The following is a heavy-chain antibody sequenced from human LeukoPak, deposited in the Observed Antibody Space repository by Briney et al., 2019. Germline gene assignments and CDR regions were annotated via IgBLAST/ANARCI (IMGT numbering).Heavy chain of an antibody. V-gene: IGHV4-59*08. CDR3: VRSSTYHLFDD. D-gene: IGHD2-15*01. Sequence: PSETLSLTCTVSGGSISSYYCSWIRQPPGKGLELIGYMYYSGSTNYNPSLKSRVTMSVDTSKNQFSLKLSSVTAADTAVYYCVRSSTYHLFDDWGQGTLVTVSS. CDR2: MYYSGST. J-gene: IGHJ4*02. CDR1: GGSISSYY.